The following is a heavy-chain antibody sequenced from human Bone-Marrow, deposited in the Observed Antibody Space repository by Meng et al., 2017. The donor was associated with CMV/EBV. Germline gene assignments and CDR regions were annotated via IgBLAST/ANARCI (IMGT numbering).Heavy chain of an antibody. CDR3: ARLKGDPDYYYYGMDV. CDR2: ISSNGGST. J-gene: IGHJ6*02. Sequence: GEPLKISCAASGFTFSSYAMHWVRQAPGKGLEYVSAISSNGGSTYYADSVKGRFTISRDNSKNTLYLQMNSLRAEDTAVYYCARLKGDPDYYYYGMDVWGQGTTVTVSS. D-gene: IGHD2-21*01. CDR1: GFTFSSYA. V-gene: IGHV3-64*02.